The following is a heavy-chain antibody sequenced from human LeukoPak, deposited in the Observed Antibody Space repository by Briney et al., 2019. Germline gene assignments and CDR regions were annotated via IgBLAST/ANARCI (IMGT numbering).Heavy chain of an antibody. J-gene: IGHJ4*02. Sequence: GGSLRLSCAASPFNFNTYWMTWVRQAPGKGLEWLASIKQDGSDEYYVDSVKGRFTISRDNAKNSLYLQMNSLRAEDTAVYYCARGAGFKTDYRGEGILVTVSS. V-gene: IGHV3-7*04. CDR1: PFNFNTYW. CDR3: ARGAGFKTDY. CDR2: IKQDGSDE.